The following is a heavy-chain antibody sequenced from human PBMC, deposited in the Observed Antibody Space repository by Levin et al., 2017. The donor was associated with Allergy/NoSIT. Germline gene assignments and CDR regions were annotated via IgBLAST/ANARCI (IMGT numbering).Heavy chain of an antibody. CDR1: GFTFSRYD. CDR2: IGIAGDT. D-gene: IGHD6-25*01. Sequence: GGSLRLSCAASGFTFSRYDMHWVRQFPGKGLEWVSAIGIAGDTYYPGSVKGRFTISRDDAKNFLYLQMNNLRAGDTAVYYCARETGMGSSGWGGLDYWGQGILVTVSA. J-gene: IGHJ4*02. V-gene: IGHV3-13*04. CDR3: ARETGMGSSGWGGLDY.